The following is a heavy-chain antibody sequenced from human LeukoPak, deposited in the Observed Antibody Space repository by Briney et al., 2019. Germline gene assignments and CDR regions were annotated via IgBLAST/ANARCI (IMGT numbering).Heavy chain of an antibody. V-gene: IGHV3-21*01. D-gene: IGHD5-12*01. CDR2: ITSSSSYI. CDR1: GFPFSSYS. Sequence: PGGSLRLSCAASGFPFSSYSMNWVRQAPGKGLEWVSSITSSSSYIYYADSVKGRFTISRDNGKNSLYLQMNSLRAEDTAVYYCASLSGYDLGGLNYWGQGTLVTVSS. J-gene: IGHJ4*02. CDR3: ASLSGYDLGGLNY.